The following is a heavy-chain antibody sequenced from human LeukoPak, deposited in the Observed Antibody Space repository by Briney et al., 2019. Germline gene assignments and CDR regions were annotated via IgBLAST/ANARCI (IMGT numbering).Heavy chain of an antibody. V-gene: IGHV1-18*01. CDR1: GYTFTYFG. Sequence: VASVKVSCKASGYTFTYFGLSWVRQAPGQGLEWLGSISVHNGNTKYAPKFQGRVTITTDTSTSTAYLELRSLRSDDPAVYYCARGLYDGDYWGQGSLVTVSS. J-gene: IGHJ4*02. CDR3: ARGLYDGDY. D-gene: IGHD3-22*01. CDR2: ISVHNGNT.